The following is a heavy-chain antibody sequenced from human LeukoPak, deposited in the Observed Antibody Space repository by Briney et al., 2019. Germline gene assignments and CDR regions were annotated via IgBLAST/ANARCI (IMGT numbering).Heavy chain of an antibody. J-gene: IGHJ3*02. CDR2: ISYDGSNK. V-gene: IGHV3-30*04. D-gene: IGHD3-22*01. Sequence: GGSLRLSCAASGFTFSSYAMHWVRQAPGKGLEWVAVISYDGSNKYYADSVKGRFTISRDNSKNTLHLQMNSLRAEDTAVYYCARAIVVVAFDIWGQGTMVTVSS. CDR1: GFTFSSYA. CDR3: ARAIVVVAFDI.